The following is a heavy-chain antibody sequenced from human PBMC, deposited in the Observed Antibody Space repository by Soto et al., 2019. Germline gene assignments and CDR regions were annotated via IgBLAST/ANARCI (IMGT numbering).Heavy chain of an antibody. CDR2: IIPIFGTP. Sequence: SVKVSCKASGGTFSTYAISWVRQAPGQGLEWMGGIIPIFGTPNYAQKFQGRVAITADESTSTAYMELSSLRSEDTAVFFCSRARQQLAMTSFDSWGQGTLVTVSS. V-gene: IGHV1-69*13. J-gene: IGHJ4*02. CDR1: GGTFSTYA. CDR3: SRARQQLAMTSFDS. D-gene: IGHD1-1*01.